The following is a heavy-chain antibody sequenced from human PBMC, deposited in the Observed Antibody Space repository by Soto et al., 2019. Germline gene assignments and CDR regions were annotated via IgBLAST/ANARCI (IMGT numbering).Heavy chain of an antibody. Sequence: PGGSLILSCAASGFTFSSYAMSWVRQAPGKGLEWVSAISGSGGSTYYADSVKGRFTISRDNSKNTLYLQMNSLRAEDTAVYYCAKAGRAAAGTFYYYGMDVWGQGTTVTVSS. CDR2: ISGSGGST. J-gene: IGHJ6*02. V-gene: IGHV3-23*01. CDR1: GFTFSSYA. CDR3: AKAGRAAAGTFYYYGMDV. D-gene: IGHD6-13*01.